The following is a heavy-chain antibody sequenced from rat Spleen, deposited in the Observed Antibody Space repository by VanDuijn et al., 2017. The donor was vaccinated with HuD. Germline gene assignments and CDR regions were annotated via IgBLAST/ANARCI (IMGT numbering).Heavy chain of an antibody. Sequence: EVQLVESGGGLVQPGRSLKLSCAVSGFTFSSYGMAWVRQDPTKGLEWVATINYDGSHTYYRDSVKGQFTISRDNAKSTLYLQMDSLRSEDTATYYCARHDTEYNSGSNWFAYWGQGTLVTVSS. CDR1: GFTFSSYG. D-gene: IGHD4-3*01. CDR3: ARHDTEYNSGSNWFAY. CDR2: INYDGSHT. J-gene: IGHJ3*01. V-gene: IGHV5-29*01.